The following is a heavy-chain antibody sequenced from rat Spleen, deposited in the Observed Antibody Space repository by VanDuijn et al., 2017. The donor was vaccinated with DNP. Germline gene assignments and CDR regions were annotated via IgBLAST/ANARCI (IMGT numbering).Heavy chain of an antibody. CDR3: AREGNYGGYREYFDC. CDR2: ISYRGST. Sequence: EVQLQESGPGLVKPSQSLSLTCSVTGYSITSSYRWNWIRQFPGNKMEWMGYISYRGSTTYTPSLKGRISITRDTSKNQFFLQLNSVTTEDTATYYCAREGNYGGYREYFDCWGQGVMVTVSS. D-gene: IGHD1-11*01. CDR1: GYSITSSY. V-gene: IGHV3-1*01. J-gene: IGHJ2*01.